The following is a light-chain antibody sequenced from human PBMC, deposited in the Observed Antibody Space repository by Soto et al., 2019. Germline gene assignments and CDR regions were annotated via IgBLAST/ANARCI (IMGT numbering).Light chain of an antibody. CDR1: QTISTF. V-gene: IGKV1-39*01. CDR3: QQSSSTPWT. Sequence: DIQMTQSPSSLSSSVGDRFTITCRASQTISTFLNWFQQRPGKAPNLLIHAASSLQSGVPSRFSGSGSGTDFTLTISSLQPEDFATYYCQQSSSTPWTFGQGTKVDIK. CDR2: AAS. J-gene: IGKJ1*01.